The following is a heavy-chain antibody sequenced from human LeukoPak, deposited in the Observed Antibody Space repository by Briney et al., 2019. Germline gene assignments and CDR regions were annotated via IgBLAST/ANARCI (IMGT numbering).Heavy chain of an antibody. D-gene: IGHD3-3*01. V-gene: IGHV1-69*05. CDR1: GGTFSSYA. J-gene: IGHJ3*02. CDR2: IIPIFGTA. CDR3: ARDNAPTYYDFWSGPSSAFDI. Sequence: SVKVSCKASGGTFSSYAISWVRQAPGQGLEWMGRIIPIFGTANYAQKFQGRVTITTDESTSTAYMELSSLRPEDTAVYYCARDNAPTYYDFWSGPSSAFDIWGQGTMVTVSS.